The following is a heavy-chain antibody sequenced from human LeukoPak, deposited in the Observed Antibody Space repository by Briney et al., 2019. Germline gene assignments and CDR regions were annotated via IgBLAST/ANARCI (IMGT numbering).Heavy chain of an antibody. CDR2: INHSGST. D-gene: IGHD1-26*01. V-gene: IGHV4-34*01. CDR1: GGSFSGYY. J-gene: IGHJ4*02. CDR3: ARWGGSYDY. Sequence: PSETLSLTCAVYGGSFSGYYWSCIRQPPGKGLEWIGEINHSGSTNYNPSLKSRVTISVDTSKNQFSLKLSSVTAADTAVYYCARWGGSYDYWGQGTLVTVST.